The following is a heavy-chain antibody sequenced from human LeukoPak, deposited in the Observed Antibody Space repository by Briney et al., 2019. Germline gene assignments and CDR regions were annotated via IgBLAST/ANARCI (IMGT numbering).Heavy chain of an antibody. J-gene: IGHJ4*02. V-gene: IGHV3-23*01. Sequence: GGSLRLSCAASGFTFSSYAMSWVRQAPGKGLEWVSAISGSGGSTYYADPVKGRFTISRDNSKNTLYLQMNSLRAEDTAVYYCARDLGGNYRGYFDYWGQGTLVTVSS. CDR3: ARDLGGNYRGYFDY. CDR2: ISGSGGST. D-gene: IGHD1-26*01. CDR1: GFTFSSYA.